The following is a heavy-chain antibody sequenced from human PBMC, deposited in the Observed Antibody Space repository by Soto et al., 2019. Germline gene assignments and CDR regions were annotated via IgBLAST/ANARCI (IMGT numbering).Heavy chain of an antibody. CDR2: ISYDGSNK. J-gene: IGHJ6*02. Sequence: QVQLVESGGGVVQPGRSLRLSCAASGFTFSSYAMHWVRQAPGKGLEGVAVISYDGSNKYDADSVKGRFTIPRDNSKNTLYLQMNSLRAEDTAVYYCARDRGGSYYYYGMDVWGQGTTVTVSS. CDR1: GFTFSSYA. V-gene: IGHV3-30-3*01. D-gene: IGHD1-26*01. CDR3: ARDRGGSYYYYGMDV.